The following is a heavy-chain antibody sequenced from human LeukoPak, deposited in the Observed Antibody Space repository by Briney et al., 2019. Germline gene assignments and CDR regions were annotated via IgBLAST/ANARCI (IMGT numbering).Heavy chain of an antibody. V-gene: IGHV3-23*01. CDR1: GLTFSTYG. D-gene: IGHD3-10*01. J-gene: IGHJ4*02. CDR3: AKDRGWFGGSLANFDY. CDR2: ISGSGAST. Sequence: GGSLRLSCAASGLTFSTYGMTWVRQAPGKGLEWVSAISGSGASTYYADSVKGRFTISRDNSKNTLYVQMNIRRAEDTAVYYCAKDRGWFGGSLANFDYWGQGTLVTVSS.